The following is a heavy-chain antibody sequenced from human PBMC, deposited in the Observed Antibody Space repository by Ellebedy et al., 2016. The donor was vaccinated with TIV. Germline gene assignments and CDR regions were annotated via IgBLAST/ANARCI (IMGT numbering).Heavy chain of an antibody. D-gene: IGHD1-26*01. V-gene: IGHV4-59*01. CDR3: ARDDGSDLDAFDI. CDR2: ICYSGVT. Sequence: GSLRLSCTVSGGSISNYCWSWIRQPPGKRLQWIGYICYSGVTNYNPSLTSRVTMSVDTSRKQFSLRLTSVTTADTAKYYCARDDGSDLDAFDIWGQGTMVTVSS. J-gene: IGHJ3*02. CDR1: GGSISNYC.